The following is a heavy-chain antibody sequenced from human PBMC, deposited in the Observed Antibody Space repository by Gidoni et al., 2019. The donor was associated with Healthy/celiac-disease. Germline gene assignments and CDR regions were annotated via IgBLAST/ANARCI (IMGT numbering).Heavy chain of an antibody. J-gene: IGHJ3*02. CDR3: AMGIAVAGAPEAFDI. Sequence: QVQLVQSGAEVTKPGASVKVSCKASGYTFTGYYMHWVRQDPGQGLEWMGGSNPNSGGTNYAQKFQGWVTMTRDTSISTAYMELSRLRSDDTAVYYCAMGIAVAGAPEAFDIWGQGTMVTVSS. CDR2: SNPNSGGT. CDR1: GYTFTGYY. V-gene: IGHV1-2*04. D-gene: IGHD6-19*01.